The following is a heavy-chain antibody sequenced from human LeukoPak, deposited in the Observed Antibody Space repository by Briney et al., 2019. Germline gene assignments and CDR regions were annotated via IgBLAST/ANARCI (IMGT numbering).Heavy chain of an antibody. D-gene: IGHD3-10*01. V-gene: IGHV3-7*01. CDR1: GFTFSSYA. Sequence: GGSLRLSCAASGFTFSSYAMHWVRQTPGKGLEWVAHINPDGSEKSYVDSARGRFTISRDNAKNSVYLQMNSLRVDDTAVYYCARGHFGLDVWGQGATVAVAS. J-gene: IGHJ6*02. CDR3: ARGHFGLDV. CDR2: INPDGSEK.